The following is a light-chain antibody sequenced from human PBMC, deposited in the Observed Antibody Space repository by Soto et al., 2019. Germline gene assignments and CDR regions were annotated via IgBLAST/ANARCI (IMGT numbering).Light chain of an antibody. CDR3: QQYGSSPFT. J-gene: IGKJ3*01. V-gene: IGKV3-20*01. CDR1: QSVSSNY. CDR2: GAS. Sequence: EIVLTQSPGTLSLSPGERATLSCRASQSVSSNYLAWYQQIPGQAPRLLIYGASSRATGIPDRFSGSGSGTDVTLTISGLEPEDFAVYYCQQYGSSPFTFGPGTKVDIK.